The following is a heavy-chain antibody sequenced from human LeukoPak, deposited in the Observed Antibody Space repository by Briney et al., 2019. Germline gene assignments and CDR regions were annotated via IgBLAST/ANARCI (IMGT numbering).Heavy chain of an antibody. V-gene: IGHV1-69*05. CDR1: GGTFSSYA. J-gene: IGHJ4*02. D-gene: IGHD2-15*01. CDR3: ASGSSPPSYFDY. Sequence: ASVKVSCKASGGTFSSYAISWVRQAPGQGLEWMERIIPIFGTANYAQKFQGRVTITTDESTSTAYMELSSLRSEDTAVYYCASGSSPPSYFDYWGQGTLVTVSS. CDR2: IIPIFGTA.